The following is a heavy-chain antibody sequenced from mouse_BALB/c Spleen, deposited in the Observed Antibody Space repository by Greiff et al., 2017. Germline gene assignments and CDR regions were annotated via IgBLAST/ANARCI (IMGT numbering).Heavy chain of an antibody. CDR2: ISSGGSYT. CDR3: TREGYGNYVSYYAMDY. J-gene: IGHJ4*01. CDR1: GFTFSSYT. D-gene: IGHD2-10*02. Sequence: EVKLMESGGGLVKPGGSLKLSCAASGFTFSSYTMSWVRQTPEKRLEWVATISSGGSYTYYPDSVKGRFTISRDNAKNTLYLQMSSLKSEDTAMYYCTREGYGNYVSYYAMDYWGQGTSVTVSS. V-gene: IGHV5-6-4*01.